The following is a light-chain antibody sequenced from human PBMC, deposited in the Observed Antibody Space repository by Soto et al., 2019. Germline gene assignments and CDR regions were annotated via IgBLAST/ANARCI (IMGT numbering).Light chain of an antibody. Sequence: EIVLTQSPATLSLSPGERATLSCRASETVYSYLAWYQQKPGQAPRLLIYDVSKRATGIPARFSGSGSGTDFTLAISSLEPDDFAVYYCQHRSSWPFTFGPGTKVEIK. CDR2: DVS. J-gene: IGKJ3*01. V-gene: IGKV3-11*01. CDR3: QHRSSWPFT. CDR1: ETVYSY.